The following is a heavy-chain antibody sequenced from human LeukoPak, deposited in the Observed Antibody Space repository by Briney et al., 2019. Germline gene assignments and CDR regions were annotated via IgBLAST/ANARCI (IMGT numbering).Heavy chain of an antibody. CDR1: GVTFGDYS. J-gene: IGHJ4*02. CDR3: VRRDFFDY. Sequence: SLSPSCAVSGVTFGDYSMSWNRQAPRKGREWVSYISGSGSNMHYADSVKGRFTISRDNAKNSLYLQMNSLRAEDTAVYYCVRRDFFDYWGQGTLVTVSS. V-gene: IGHV3-11*01. CDR2: ISGSGSNM.